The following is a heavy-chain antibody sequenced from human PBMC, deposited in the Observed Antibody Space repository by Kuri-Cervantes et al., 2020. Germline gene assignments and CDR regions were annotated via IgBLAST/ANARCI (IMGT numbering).Heavy chain of an antibody. Sequence: SETLSLTCTVSGGSISSGGYYWSWIRQHPGKGLEWIGYIYYSGSTYYSPSLKSRVTISVDTSKNQFSLKLSSVTAADTAVYYCARDLEGIVVVPAAPGEQSASDYWGQGTLVTVS. V-gene: IGHV4-31*03. CDR2: IYYSGST. J-gene: IGHJ4*02. CDR1: GGSISSGGYY. D-gene: IGHD2-2*01. CDR3: ARDLEGIVVVPAAPGEQSASDY.